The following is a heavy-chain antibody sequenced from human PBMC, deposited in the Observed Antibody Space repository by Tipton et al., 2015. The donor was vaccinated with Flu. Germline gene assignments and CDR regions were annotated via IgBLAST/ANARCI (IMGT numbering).Heavy chain of an antibody. CDR1: GGTFSSYA. D-gene: IGHD2-15*01. Sequence: QVQLVQSGAEVEKPGSSVKVSCKASGGTFSSYAISWVRQAPGQGLEWMGGIIPIFGTANYAQKFQGRVTVTADESTSTAYMELSSLRSEDTAVYYCAMAPVGGHCSGGSCYSLDDYWGQGTLVTVSS. CDR2: IIPIFGTA. J-gene: IGHJ4*02. V-gene: IGHV1-69*01. CDR3: AMAPVGGHCSGGSCYSLDDY.